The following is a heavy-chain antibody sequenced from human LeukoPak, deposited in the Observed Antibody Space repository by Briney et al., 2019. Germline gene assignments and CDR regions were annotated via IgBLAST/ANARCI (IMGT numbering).Heavy chain of an antibody. CDR2: ISSSDSTI. CDR1: GFTFSSYA. J-gene: IGHJ4*02. CDR3: AVDYYDTSGYSRGF. D-gene: IGHD3-22*01. V-gene: IGHV3-48*01. Sequence: GGSLRLSCAASGFTFSSYAMSWVRQAPGKGLEWVSYISSSDSTIYYADSVKGRFTISRDNAKNSLYLQMNSLRAEDTAVYYCAVDYYDTSGYSRGFWGQGTLVTVSS.